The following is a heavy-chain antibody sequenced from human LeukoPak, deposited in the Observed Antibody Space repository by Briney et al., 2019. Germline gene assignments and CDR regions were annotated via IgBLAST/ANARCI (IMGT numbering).Heavy chain of an antibody. J-gene: IGHJ4*02. D-gene: IGHD4-23*01. CDR2: IYSGGST. Sequence: PEGSLRLSCAASGFTVSSNYMSWVRQAPGKGLEWVSVIYSGGSTYYADSVKGRFTISRDNSKNTLYLQMNSLRAEDTAVYYCASHHPHPVVTQKDYWGQGTLVTVSS. CDR1: GFTVSSNY. CDR3: ASHHPHPVVTQKDY. V-gene: IGHV3-66*04.